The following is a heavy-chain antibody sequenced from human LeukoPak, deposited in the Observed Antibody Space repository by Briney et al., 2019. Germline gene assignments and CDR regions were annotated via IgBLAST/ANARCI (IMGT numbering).Heavy chain of an antibody. CDR1: GGSINNHY. J-gene: IGHJ5*02. CDR3: ANKGVTDMFDP. CDR2: IYTSGST. V-gene: IGHV4-4*07. Sequence: SQTLSLTCTVSGGSINNHYWSWIRQTAGKGLEWIGRIYTSGSTNYNPSLKSRVTMSVDTSNNQFSLKLTSATAADTAVYYCANKGVTDMFDPWGQGTLVTVSS. D-gene: IGHD4-11*01.